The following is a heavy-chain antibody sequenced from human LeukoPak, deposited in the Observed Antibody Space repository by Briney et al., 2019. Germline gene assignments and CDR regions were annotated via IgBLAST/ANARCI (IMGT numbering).Heavy chain of an antibody. J-gene: IGHJ5*02. D-gene: IGHD3-10*01. V-gene: IGHV3-33*01. Sequence: GGSLRLSCAASGFIFSTYGMHWVRQAPGKGLECVAFVWYDGSNTYYPDSVKGRFTISRDNAKNSLYLQMNSLRAEDTALYYCARAKVVRGAPWFDPWGQGTLVTVSS. CDR3: ARAKVVRGAPWFDP. CDR2: VWYDGSNT. CDR1: GFIFSTYG.